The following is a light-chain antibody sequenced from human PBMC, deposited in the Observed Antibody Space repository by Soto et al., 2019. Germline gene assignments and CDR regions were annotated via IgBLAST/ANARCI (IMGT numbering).Light chain of an antibody. CDR1: QSVVNW. Sequence: DIQMTQSPSTLSASVGDRVTTTCRASQSVVNWLAWYQQKPGKAPKLLIYKASTLESGVPSRFSGSGSGTEFTLTFSSLQPDDFATYYCQQYDTYPYTFGQGTKLEIK. CDR3: QQYDTYPYT. CDR2: KAS. J-gene: IGKJ2*01. V-gene: IGKV1-5*03.